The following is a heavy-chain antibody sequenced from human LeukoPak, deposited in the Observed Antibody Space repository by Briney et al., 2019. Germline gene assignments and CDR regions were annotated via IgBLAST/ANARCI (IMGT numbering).Heavy chain of an antibody. J-gene: IGHJ4*02. CDR3: AREAI. V-gene: IGHV3-7*01. CDR2: IKQDGSEK. Sequence: PGGGPGVSFAASGFTFCSFWGGWGRPAPGKGLEWVANIKQDGSEKYYADSVKGRFTISRDNAKNSLYLQMNSLRAEDTAVYYCAREAIWGQGTLVTVSS. CDR1: GFTFCSFW.